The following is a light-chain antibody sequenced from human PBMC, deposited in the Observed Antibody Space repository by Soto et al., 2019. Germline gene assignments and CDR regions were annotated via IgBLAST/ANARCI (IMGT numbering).Light chain of an antibody. J-gene: IGKJ5*01. Sequence: DIQLTQSPSSLSAFVGDRVTITCRASQGINSDMAWYQQKPGKAPQLLLYGKVTLKDGAPSRFSASGSGTDFTLTISSLQPEDFATYYCQRLHSYPVTFGQGTRLEIK. CDR1: QGINSD. CDR3: QRLHSYPVT. CDR2: GKV. V-gene: IGKV1-9*01.